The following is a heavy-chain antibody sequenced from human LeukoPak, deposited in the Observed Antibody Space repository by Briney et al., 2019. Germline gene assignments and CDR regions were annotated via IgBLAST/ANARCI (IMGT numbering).Heavy chain of an antibody. CDR2: IRQDGSEK. D-gene: IGHD2-2*01. CDR3: ARDFSAEVPVTNHDNWFDP. Sequence: GGSLRLSCAASGFTFRSYWMSWLRQAPGKGPEWVANIRQDGSEKYYMDSVKGRFTISRDNAKKSLYLQMNSLRADDTAMYYCARDFSAEVPVTNHDNWFDPWGQGTLVIVSS. V-gene: IGHV3-7*01. J-gene: IGHJ5*02. CDR1: GFTFRSYW.